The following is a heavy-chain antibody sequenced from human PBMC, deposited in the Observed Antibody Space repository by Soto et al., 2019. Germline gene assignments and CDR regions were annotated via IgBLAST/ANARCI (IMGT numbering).Heavy chain of an antibody. CDR3: AHRRSYYDILTGYYDDY. D-gene: IGHD3-9*01. CDR1: GFSLSTSGVG. Sequence: QITLKESGPTLVKPTQTLTLTCTFSGFSLSTSGVGVGWIRQPPGKALEWLALIYWDDDKRYSPSLKSRLTITKDTSKNQVVLTMTNMDPVDTATYYCAHRRSYYDILTGYYDDYWGQGTLVTVSS. J-gene: IGHJ4*02. V-gene: IGHV2-5*02. CDR2: IYWDDDK.